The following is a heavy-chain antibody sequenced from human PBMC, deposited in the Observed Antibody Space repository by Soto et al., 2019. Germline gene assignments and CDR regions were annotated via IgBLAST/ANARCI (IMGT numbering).Heavy chain of an antibody. Sequence: EVQLVESGGGLVKPGGSLRLSCAASGFSFSTYSMNWVRQAPGKGLEWVSAISSSSTYIYYGDSVKGRFTISRDNAKNSLYLQMNSLRAEDTAVYYCARIGTAAAIGTYCMDVWGQGTTVTVSS. CDR1: GFSFSTYS. J-gene: IGHJ6*02. D-gene: IGHD2-2*01. CDR2: ISSSSTYI. V-gene: IGHV3-21*01. CDR3: ARIGTAAAIGTYCMDV.